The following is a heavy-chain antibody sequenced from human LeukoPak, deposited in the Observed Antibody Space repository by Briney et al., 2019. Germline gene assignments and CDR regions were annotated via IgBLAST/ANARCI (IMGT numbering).Heavy chain of an antibody. D-gene: IGHD6-13*01. CDR3: AREGIAAVQRRYYYYYYYMDV. Sequence: GASVKVSCKASGYTFTSYYMHWVRQAPGQGLEWMGIINPSGGSTSYAQKFQGRVTMTRDTSTSTVYMELSSLRSEDTAVYYCAREGIAAVQRRYYYYYYYMDVWGKGTTVTVSS. CDR1: GYTFTSYY. V-gene: IGHV1-46*01. J-gene: IGHJ6*03. CDR2: INPSGGST.